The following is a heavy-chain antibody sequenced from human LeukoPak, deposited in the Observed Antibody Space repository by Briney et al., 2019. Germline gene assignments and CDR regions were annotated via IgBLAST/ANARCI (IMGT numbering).Heavy chain of an antibody. Sequence: GGSLRLSCAASGFTFSSYEMNWDRQAPGRGLEWVSAIDSNGVTAQYADSVKGRFTTSRDNSKNTLYLQLSSLRVEDTAVYYCAKGDDFLADYRYRFDYWGQGTLVTVSS. D-gene: IGHD3-9*01. V-gene: IGHV3-23*01. CDR2: IDSNGVTA. J-gene: IGHJ4*02. CDR3: AKGDDFLADYRYRFDY. CDR1: GFTFSSYE.